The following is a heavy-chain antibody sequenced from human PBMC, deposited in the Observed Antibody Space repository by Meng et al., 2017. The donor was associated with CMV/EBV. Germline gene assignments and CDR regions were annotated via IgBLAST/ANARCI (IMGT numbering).Heavy chain of an antibody. CDR1: GFTFSSYA. CDR3: AKDRDYDFCYWFDH. J-gene: IGHJ5*02. D-gene: IGHD3-3*01. CDR2: ISGSGGST. V-gene: IGHV3-23*01. Sequence: GESLKISCAASGFTFSSYAMSWVRQAPGKGLEWVSAISGSGGSTYYADSVKGRFTISRDNSKNTLYLQMNSLRAEDTAVYYCAKDRDYDFCYWFDHWGQGTLVTVSS.